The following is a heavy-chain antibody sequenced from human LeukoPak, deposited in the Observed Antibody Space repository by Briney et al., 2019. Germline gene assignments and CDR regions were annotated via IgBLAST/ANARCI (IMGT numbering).Heavy chain of an antibody. D-gene: IGHD2-15*01. CDR2: ISGSGGST. J-gene: IGHJ4*02. CDR3: AKAKEDIVVVVAATGY. Sequence: GGSLRLSCAASGFTFSSYAMSWVRQAPGKGLEWVSAISGSGGSTYYADSVKGRFTISRDNSKNTLYLQMNSLRAEDTAVYYCAKAKEDIVVVVAATGYWGQGTLVTVSS. V-gene: IGHV3-23*01. CDR1: GFTFSSYA.